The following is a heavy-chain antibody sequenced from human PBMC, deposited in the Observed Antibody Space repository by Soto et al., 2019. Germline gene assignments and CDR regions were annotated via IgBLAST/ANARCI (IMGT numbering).Heavy chain of an antibody. CDR2: TYYRSNWYK. CDR1: CASFSSNMAS. V-gene: IGHV6-1*01. CDR3: VRDLGYGSDWYSV. Sequence: SQTLSLTCAISCASFSSNMASWNCIRQSPSRGLEWLGRTYYRSNWYKAYPPSVQSRVTINPDTSKNQFSLQLNSVTPDDTAVYYCVRDLGYGSDWYSVWGQGTLVTVSS. J-gene: IGHJ4*02. D-gene: IGHD6-19*01.